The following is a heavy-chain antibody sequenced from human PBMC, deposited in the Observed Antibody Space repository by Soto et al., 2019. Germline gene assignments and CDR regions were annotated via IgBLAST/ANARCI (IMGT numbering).Heavy chain of an antibody. V-gene: IGHV1-69*13. CDR2: IIPIFGTA. CDR3: ARECQELHYYYYDMDV. CDR1: GGTFSSYA. D-gene: IGHD1-7*01. Sequence: SVKVSCKASGGTFSSYAISWVRQAPGQGLEWMGGIIPIFGTANYAQKFQGRVTITADESTSTAYMELRSLRSEDTAVYYCARECQELHYYYYDMDVWGKGTTVTVSS. J-gene: IGHJ6*03.